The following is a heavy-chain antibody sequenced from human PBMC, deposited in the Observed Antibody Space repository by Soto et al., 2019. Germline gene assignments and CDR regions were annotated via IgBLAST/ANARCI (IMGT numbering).Heavy chain of an antibody. J-gene: IGHJ5*02. V-gene: IGHV5-51*01. D-gene: IGHD3-22*01. CDR3: ARKDKSGYFNWFDP. Sequence: SLELSCSTSGYRFTSYWIAWVRQMPGKGLEWMGIIFPSDSDTRYSPSFQGQVTISADRSTSTVFLQWASLKASDTAVYFCARKDKSGYFNWFDPWGQGTLVTVSS. CDR2: IFPSDSDT. CDR1: GYRFTSYW.